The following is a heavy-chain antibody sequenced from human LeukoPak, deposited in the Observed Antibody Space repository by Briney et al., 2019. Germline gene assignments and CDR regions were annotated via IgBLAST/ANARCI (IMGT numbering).Heavy chain of an antibody. Sequence: SETLSLTCTVSGGSISSSSYYWGWIRQPPGKGLEWIGSIYYSGSTYYNPSLKSRVTISVDTSKNQFSLKLSSVTAADTAVYYCTAVAGPFNYWGQGTLVTVSS. D-gene: IGHD6-19*01. CDR2: IYYSGST. CDR3: TAVAGPFNY. J-gene: IGHJ4*02. CDR1: GGSISSSSYY. V-gene: IGHV4-39*07.